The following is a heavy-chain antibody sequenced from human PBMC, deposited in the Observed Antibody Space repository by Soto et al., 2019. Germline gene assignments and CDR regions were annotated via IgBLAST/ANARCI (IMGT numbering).Heavy chain of an antibody. Sequence: LVILSLTCAFYEWSFSGYDWILIRPPPGKGLEWIGEINHSGSTNYNPSLKSRVTISVDTSKNQFSLKLSSVTAADTAVYYCASPSGGAAAVINWFDPWGQGTLVTVSS. D-gene: IGHD6-13*01. CDR2: INHSGST. CDR3: ASPSGGAAAVINWFDP. CDR1: EWSFSGYD. V-gene: IGHV4-34*01. J-gene: IGHJ5*02.